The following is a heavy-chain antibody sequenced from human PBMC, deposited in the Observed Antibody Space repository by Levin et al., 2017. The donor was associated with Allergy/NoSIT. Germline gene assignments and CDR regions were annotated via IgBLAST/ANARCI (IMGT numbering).Heavy chain of an antibody. CDR3: ARQWNYSSEMFDY. D-gene: IGHD1-7*01. Sequence: PGGSLRLSCAASGFTFNIYAVSWVRQAPGKGLEWVSAISDSGHLTYYTDSVKGRFTISRDNSKNKVYLEMNTLRAEDTALYYCARQWNYSSEMFDYWGQGTLFTVSS. CDR1: GFTFNIYA. CDR2: ISDSGHLT. J-gene: IGHJ4*02. V-gene: IGHV3-23*01.